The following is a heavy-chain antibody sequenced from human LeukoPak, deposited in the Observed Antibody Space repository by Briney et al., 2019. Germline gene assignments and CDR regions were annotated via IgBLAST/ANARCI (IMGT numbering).Heavy chain of an antibody. CDR2: INHSGST. D-gene: IGHD3-10*01. CDR1: CGSFSGYY. V-gene: IGHV4-34*01. J-gene: IGHJ4*02. CDR3: ASGYGSGSYFYVYYFDY. Sequence: PSETLSLTCAVYCGSFSGYYWSWIHQPPGKGLEWIGEINHSGSTNYNPSLTSRVTISVDTSKNQFSLKLSSVTAADTAVYYCASGYGSGSYFYVYYFDYWGQGTLVTVSS.